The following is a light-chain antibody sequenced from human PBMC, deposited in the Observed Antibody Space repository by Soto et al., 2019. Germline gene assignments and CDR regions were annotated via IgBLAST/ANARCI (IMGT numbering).Light chain of an antibody. J-gene: IGKJ2*01. Sequence: EIVLTQSPGTLSLSPGERATLSCRASQSFSSSYLAWYQQKPGQAPRLLIYGASSRATGIPDRFSGSGSGTDFTLTISRLEPEDFAVYYCQNYGSSPPYTFGQGTKLEIK. CDR1: QSFSSSY. CDR2: GAS. V-gene: IGKV3-20*01. CDR3: QNYGSSPPYT.